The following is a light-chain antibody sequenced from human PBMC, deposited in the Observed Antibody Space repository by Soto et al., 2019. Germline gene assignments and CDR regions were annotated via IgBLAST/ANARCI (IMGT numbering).Light chain of an antibody. J-gene: IGLJ1*01. CDR2: EGS. CDR3: CSYAGSILYV. CDR1: SSDVGSYNL. V-gene: IGLV2-23*01. Sequence: QSVLTQPASVSWSPGQSITISCTGTSSDVGSYNLVSWYQQHPGKAPKLMIYEGSKRPSGVSNRFSGSKSGNTASLTISGLQAEDEADYYCCSYAGSILYVFGTGTKVTVL.